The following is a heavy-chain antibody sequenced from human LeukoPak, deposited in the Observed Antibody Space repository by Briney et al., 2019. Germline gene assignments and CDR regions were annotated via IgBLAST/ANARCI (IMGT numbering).Heavy chain of an antibody. CDR1: GFTFSSYD. V-gene: IGHV3-23*01. CDR2: ISGSGGST. Sequence: GGSLRLSCAASGFTFSSYDMSWVRQAPGKGLEWVSVISGSGGSTNYADSVKGRFTISRDNSKSTLSLQMNSLRAEDTALYFCAKGKDGDYASSSDSWGQGTLVTVSS. J-gene: IGHJ4*02. D-gene: IGHD4-17*01. CDR3: AKGKDGDYASSSDS.